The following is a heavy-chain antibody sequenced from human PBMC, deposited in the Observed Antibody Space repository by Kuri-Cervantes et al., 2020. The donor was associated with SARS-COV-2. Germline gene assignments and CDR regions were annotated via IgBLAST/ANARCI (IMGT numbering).Heavy chain of an antibody. Sequence: GESLKISCAASGFTFSSYGMYWVRQAPGKGLEWVSAISGSGGSTNYADSVKGRFTISRDNSKNTLYLQMNSLRAEDTAVYYCAKKATYDSSGYYPFDYWGQGTLVTVSS. D-gene: IGHD3-22*01. J-gene: IGHJ4*02. CDR3: AKKATYDSSGYYPFDY. CDR2: ISGSGGST. CDR1: GFTFSSYG. V-gene: IGHV3-23*01.